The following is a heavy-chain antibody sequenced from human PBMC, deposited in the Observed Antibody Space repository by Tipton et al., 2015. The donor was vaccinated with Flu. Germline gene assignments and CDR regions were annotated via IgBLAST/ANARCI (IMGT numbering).Heavy chain of an antibody. D-gene: IGHD4-11*01. CDR2: IHRSGST. CDR3: ARRDYSNYVSDPKNWFDP. V-gene: IGHV4-38-2*02. Sequence: TLSLTCTVSGDSISRGSYYYNWIRQPPGKGLEWIGNIHRSGSTYYNPSLRSRVTISVDTSKNQFSLRLTSVTAADTAVYYCARRDYSNYVSDPKNWFDPWGQGTLVTVSS. J-gene: IGHJ5*02. CDR1: GDSISRGSYY.